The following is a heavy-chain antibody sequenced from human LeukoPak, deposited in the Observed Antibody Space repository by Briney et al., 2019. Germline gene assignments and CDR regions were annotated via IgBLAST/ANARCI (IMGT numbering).Heavy chain of an antibody. CDR1: GGSISDYY. D-gene: IGHD2-2*01. CDR2: IYYSGST. V-gene: IGHV4-59*01. Sequence: KPSETLSLTCTVSGGSISDYYWNWIRQPPGKGLEWIGYIYYSGSTIYNPSLKSRVTMSVDTAKNQFSLKLRSVTAADTAVYYCARGDFCSSSNCYLRPMDVWGKGTTVTVSS. J-gene: IGHJ6*03. CDR3: ARGDFCSSSNCYLRPMDV.